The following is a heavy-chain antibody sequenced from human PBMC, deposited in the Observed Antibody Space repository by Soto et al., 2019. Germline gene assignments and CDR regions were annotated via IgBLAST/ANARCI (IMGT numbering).Heavy chain of an antibody. Sequence: GGSLRLSCAASGFTFSSYAMSWVRQAPGKGLKWVSNINSSGGSTYYADSVKGRFTISRDNFKNTVYLHMNSLRAEDTAVYYCTKPRGDGYPDYWGQGTLVTVSS. D-gene: IGHD5-12*01. CDR1: GFTFSSYA. V-gene: IGHV3-23*01. CDR3: TKPRGDGYPDY. CDR2: INSSGGST. J-gene: IGHJ4*02.